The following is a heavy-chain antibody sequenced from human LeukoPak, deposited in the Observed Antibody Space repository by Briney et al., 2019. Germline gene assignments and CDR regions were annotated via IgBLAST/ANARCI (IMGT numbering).Heavy chain of an antibody. D-gene: IGHD4-23*01. Sequence: ASVKVSCKASGGTFSSYAISWVRQAPGQGLEWRGRIIPILGIANYAQKFQGRVTITADKSTSTAYMELSSLRSEDTAVYYCARLRIHDYGGNSDPFDYWGQGTLVTVSS. J-gene: IGHJ4*02. CDR2: IIPILGIA. V-gene: IGHV1-69*04. CDR1: GGTFSSYA. CDR3: ARLRIHDYGGNSDPFDY.